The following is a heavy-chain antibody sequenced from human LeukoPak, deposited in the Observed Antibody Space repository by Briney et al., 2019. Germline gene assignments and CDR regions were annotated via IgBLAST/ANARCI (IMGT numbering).Heavy chain of an antibody. V-gene: IGHV5-51*01. Sequence: GESLKISCKGSGYSFTSYWIGWVRPMPGKGLEWMGIIYPGDSDTRYSPSFQGQVTISADKSISTAYLQWSSLKASDTAMYYCARSLGYCSSTSCYLDYWGQGTLVTVSS. J-gene: IGHJ4*02. CDR1: GYSFTSYW. CDR3: ARSLGYCSSTSCYLDY. CDR2: IYPGDSDT. D-gene: IGHD2-2*01.